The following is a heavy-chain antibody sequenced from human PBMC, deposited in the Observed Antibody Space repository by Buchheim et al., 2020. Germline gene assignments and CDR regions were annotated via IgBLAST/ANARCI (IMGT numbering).Heavy chain of an antibody. J-gene: IGHJ5*02. V-gene: IGHV4-34*01. CDR2: INHSGST. D-gene: IGHD3-16*02. CDR1: GGSFSGYY. Sequence: QVQLQQWGAGLLKPSETLSLTCAVYGGSFSGYYWSWIRQPPGKGLEWIGEINHSGSTNYNPSLKSRVTISVDTSKNPFSLKLSSVTAADTAVYYCARGWEYYDYVWGSYRTTRGGWFDPWGQGT. CDR3: ARGWEYYDYVWGSYRTTRGGWFDP.